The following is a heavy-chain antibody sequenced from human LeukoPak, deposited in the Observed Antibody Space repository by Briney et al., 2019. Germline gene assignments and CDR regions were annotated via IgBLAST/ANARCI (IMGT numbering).Heavy chain of an antibody. J-gene: IGHJ5*02. Sequence: GGSLRLSCTVSGFTFSNNYMSWVRQAPGKGLEWFSIIYSGGTTYYADSVKGRFTISRHTSENTLYLQMNSLRTEDTAVYYCARGLHQQLGWFDPWGQGTLVTVSS. V-gene: IGHV3-53*04. D-gene: IGHD6-13*01. CDR3: ARGLHQQLGWFDP. CDR2: IYSGGTT. CDR1: GFTFSNNY.